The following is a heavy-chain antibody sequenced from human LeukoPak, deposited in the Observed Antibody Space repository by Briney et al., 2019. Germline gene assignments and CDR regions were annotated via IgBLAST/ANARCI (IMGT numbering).Heavy chain of an antibody. CDR2: IYYSGST. V-gene: IGHV4-39*07. J-gene: IGHJ6*03. Sequence: SETLSLTCTVSGGSISSSNYYWGWIRQPPGRGLEWIGSIYYSGSTYYNPSLKSRVTISLDTSKNQFSLKLSSVTAADTAVYYCARKVANRRTFGYSETIYNSYYYMDVWGKGTTVTVSS. CDR3: ARKVANRRTFGYSETIYNSYYYMDV. D-gene: IGHD5-24*01. CDR1: GGSISSSNYY.